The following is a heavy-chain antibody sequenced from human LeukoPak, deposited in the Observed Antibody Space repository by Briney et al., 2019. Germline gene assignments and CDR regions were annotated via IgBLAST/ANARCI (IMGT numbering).Heavy chain of an antibody. V-gene: IGHV3-21*01. J-gene: IGHJ4*02. CDR3: ARDRNVLRFLEWLFEGDY. D-gene: IGHD3-3*01. Sequence: PGXXLRLSCAASGFTFSSYSMNWVRQAPGKGLEWVSSISSSSSDIYYADSVKGRFTISRDNAKNSLYLQMNSLRAEDTAVYYYARDRNVLRFLEWLFEGDYWGQGTLVTVSS. CDR2: ISSSSSDI. CDR1: GFTFSSYS.